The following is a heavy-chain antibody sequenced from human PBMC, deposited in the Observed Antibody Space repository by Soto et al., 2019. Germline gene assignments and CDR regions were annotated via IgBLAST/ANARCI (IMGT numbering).Heavy chain of an antibody. D-gene: IGHD2-8*01. CDR3: ASGGKYCTNGVCSFYGMDV. V-gene: IGHV1-8*01. CDR2: MNPNTGYT. J-gene: IGHJ6*02. Sequence: ASVKVSCKASGYTVTGYDIHWVRQATGQGLEWMGWMNPNTGYTANAQKFQGRVTMTRNISISTVYMELSSLSSEDTAVYYCASGGKYCTNGVCSFYGMDVWGQGTTVTVSS. CDR1: GYTVTGYD.